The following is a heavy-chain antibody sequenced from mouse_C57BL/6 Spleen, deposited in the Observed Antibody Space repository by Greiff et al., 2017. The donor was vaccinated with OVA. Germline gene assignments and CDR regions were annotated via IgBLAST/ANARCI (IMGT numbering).Heavy chain of an antibody. J-gene: IGHJ2*01. Sequence: VQLKESGTVLARPGASVKMSCKTSGYTFTSYWMHWVKQRPGQGLEWIGAIYPGNSDTSYNQKFKGKAKLTAVTAASTAYMKLSSLTTDDSAVYYCTRNPDSSYGSSYWGQGTTLTVSS. CDR1: GYTFTSYW. D-gene: IGHD1-1*01. CDR2: IYPGNSDT. V-gene: IGHV1-5*01. CDR3: TRNPDSSYGSSY.